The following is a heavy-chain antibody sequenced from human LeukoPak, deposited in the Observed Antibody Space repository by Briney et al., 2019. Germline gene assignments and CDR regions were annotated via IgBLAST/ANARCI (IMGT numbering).Heavy chain of an antibody. Sequence: SETLSLTCSVYGGSFSDYYWSWICQPPGKGLEWIGEMNHSGSTNYNPSLKSRLTISVDTSKNQFSLRLSSVTAADTAVYYCARERFHGSGAPKSDYWGQGTLVTVSS. V-gene: IGHV4-34*01. CDR3: ARERFHGSGAPKSDY. CDR2: MNHSGST. CDR1: GGSFSDYY. D-gene: IGHD3-10*01. J-gene: IGHJ4*02.